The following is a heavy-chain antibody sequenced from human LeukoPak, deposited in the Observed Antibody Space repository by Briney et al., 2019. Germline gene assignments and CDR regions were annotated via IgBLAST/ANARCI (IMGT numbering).Heavy chain of an antibody. D-gene: IGHD3-3*01. CDR2: IRNAGSNK. V-gene: IGHV3-30*02. CDR1: GFSFNSYN. Sequence: GGSLRLSCAASGFSFNSYNMHWVRQAPGKGLEWVAFIRNAGSNKYYADSVKGRFTISRDNSKNTLYLQMNTLRAEDTAVYYCAKDRTWSFDYWGQGTLVIVSS. J-gene: IGHJ4*02. CDR3: AKDRTWSFDY.